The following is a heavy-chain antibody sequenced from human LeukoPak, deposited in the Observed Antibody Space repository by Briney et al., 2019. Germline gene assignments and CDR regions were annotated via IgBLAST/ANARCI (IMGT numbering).Heavy chain of an antibody. J-gene: IGHJ5*02. CDR1: GFTFGDYA. D-gene: IGHD6-6*01. CDR2: IRGKAYGGTT. V-gene: IGHV3-49*03. Sequence: TGGSLRLSCTASGFTFGDYAMSWFRQAPGKGLEWVGFIRGKAYGGTTEYAASVKGRFTISRDDSKSIAYLQMNSLKTEDTAVYYCTRLFEYSSSNLGWFDPWGQGTLVTVSS. CDR3: TRLFEYSSSNLGWFDP.